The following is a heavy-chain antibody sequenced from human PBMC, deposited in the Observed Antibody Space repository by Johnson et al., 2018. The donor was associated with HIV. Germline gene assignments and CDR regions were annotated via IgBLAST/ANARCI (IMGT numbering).Heavy chain of an antibody. J-gene: IGHJ3*02. CDR3: AKELGTQIVGAEGAFDI. CDR2: IWYDGNNK. CDR1: GFTFSSYG. V-gene: IGHV3-33*06. D-gene: IGHD1-26*01. Sequence: QEQLVESGGGVVQPGRSLRLSCAASGFTFSSYGMHWVRQAPGKGLEWVAVIWYDGNNKYYADSVKGRFTISRDNSKNTLYLQMKSLRTEDTVVYYCAKELGTQIVGAEGAFDIWGQGTMVTVSS.